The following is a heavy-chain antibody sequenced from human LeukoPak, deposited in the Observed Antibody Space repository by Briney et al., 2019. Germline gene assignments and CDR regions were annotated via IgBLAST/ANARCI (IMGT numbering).Heavy chain of an antibody. CDR2: IKQDGSEK. Sequence: PGGSLRLSCAASGFTFSSYWMSWVRQAPGKGLEWVANIKQDGSEKYYVDSVKGRFTISRDNAKNSLYLQMNSLRAEDTAVYYCARGNTMIVVVITGFDYWGQGTLVTVSS. CDR3: ARGNTMIVVVITGFDY. CDR1: GFTFSSYW. J-gene: IGHJ4*02. D-gene: IGHD3-22*01. V-gene: IGHV3-7*01.